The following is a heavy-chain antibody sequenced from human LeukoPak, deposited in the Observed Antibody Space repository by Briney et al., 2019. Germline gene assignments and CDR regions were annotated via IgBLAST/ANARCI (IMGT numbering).Heavy chain of an antibody. J-gene: IGHJ6*03. CDR3: ARRVDSPPYYYYYYMDV. V-gene: IGHV4-39*01. CDR1: GASISGYY. CDR2: IYYSGST. D-gene: IGHD3-22*01. Sequence: PSETLSLTCTVSGASISGYYWGWIRQPPGKGLEWIGSIYYSGSTYYNPSLKSRVTISVDTSKNQFSLKLSSVTAADTAVYYCARRVDSPPYYYYYYMDVWGKGTTVTVSS.